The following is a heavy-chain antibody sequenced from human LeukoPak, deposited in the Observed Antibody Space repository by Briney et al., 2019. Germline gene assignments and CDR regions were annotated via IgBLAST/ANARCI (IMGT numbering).Heavy chain of an antibody. Sequence: GSLRLSCAASGFTFSSYSMNWVRQAPGEGVGWVSSISSSSSYIYYADSVKGRFTISRDNAKNSLYLQMNSLRAEDTAVYYCARGRVVGHFDYWGQGTLVTVSS. CDR1: GFTFSSYS. V-gene: IGHV3-21*01. CDR3: ARGRVVGHFDY. J-gene: IGHJ4*02. CDR2: ISSSSSYI. D-gene: IGHD3-22*01.